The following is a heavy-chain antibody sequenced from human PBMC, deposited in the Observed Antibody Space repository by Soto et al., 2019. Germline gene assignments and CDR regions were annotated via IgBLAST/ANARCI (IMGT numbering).Heavy chain of an antibody. Sequence: EVQLVESGGGLVQPGGSLRLSCAASGFTFSSYWMGWVRQTPGKGLEWVANIKQDGSDKYYVDFVKGRFTISRDNAKNSLYLQMSSLRPEDTAVYYCARENYFDYWGQGTLVTLSS. V-gene: IGHV3-7*04. J-gene: IGHJ4*02. CDR3: ARENYFDY. CDR1: GFTFSSYW. CDR2: IKQDGSDK.